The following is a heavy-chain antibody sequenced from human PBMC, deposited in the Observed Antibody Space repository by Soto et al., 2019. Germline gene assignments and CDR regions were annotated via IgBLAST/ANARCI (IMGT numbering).Heavy chain of an antibody. J-gene: IGHJ4*02. V-gene: IGHV4-30-4*08. CDR3: ARGGQXGLLYYFDD. Sequence: PSETLSLTCTVSGGSISSSSYYWGWIRQPPGKGLEWIGYIYYSGSTYYNPSLMSRVTISVDTSKNQFSLRLSSVTAADTAVYYCARGGQXGLLYYFDDWGQGTLVTVSS. D-gene: IGHD4-17*01. CDR1: GGSISSSSYY. CDR2: IYYSGST.